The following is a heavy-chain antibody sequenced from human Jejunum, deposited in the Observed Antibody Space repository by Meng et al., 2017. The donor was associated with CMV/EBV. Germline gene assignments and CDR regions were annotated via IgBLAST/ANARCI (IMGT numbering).Heavy chain of an antibody. Sequence: CRASGYTFTSYALHWVRQAPGQRLEWMGWINAGNGNTKYSQKFQIRVTMTRDASASTAYMELSSLRSEDTAVYYCARSDILTGAFDYWGQGTLVTVSS. D-gene: IGHD3-9*01. CDR2: INAGNGNT. V-gene: IGHV1-3*01. CDR3: ARSDILTGAFDY. J-gene: IGHJ4*02. CDR1: GYTFTSYA.